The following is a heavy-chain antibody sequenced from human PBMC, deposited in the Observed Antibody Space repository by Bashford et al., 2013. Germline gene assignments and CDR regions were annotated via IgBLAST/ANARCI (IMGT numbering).Heavy chain of an antibody. D-gene: IGHD1-26*01. CDR3: ARARANIDRYYFDY. V-gene: IGHV4-61*02. CDR1: GGSISSGSYY. J-gene: IGHJ4*02. Sequence: SETLSLTCTVSGGSISSGSYYWSWIRQPAGKGLEWIGRIYTSGSTNYNPSLKSRVTMSVDTSKNQFSLKLSSVTAADTAVYYCARARANIDRYYFDYWGQGTLVTVSS. CDR2: IYTSGST.